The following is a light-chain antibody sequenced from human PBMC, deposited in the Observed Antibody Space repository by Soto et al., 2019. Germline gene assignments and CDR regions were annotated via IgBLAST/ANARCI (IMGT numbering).Light chain of an antibody. Sequence: ESVLTQSPGTLSLSPGERATLSCRSSQSVRSSYLAWYQQKPGQAPRLFIYGASSRATGIPDRFSGSGSGTDFTLTISRLEPEDFAVYYCQRYGSSVVTFGQGTRLEI. J-gene: IGKJ5*01. CDR3: QRYGSSVVT. CDR2: GAS. CDR1: QSVRSSY. V-gene: IGKV3-20*01.